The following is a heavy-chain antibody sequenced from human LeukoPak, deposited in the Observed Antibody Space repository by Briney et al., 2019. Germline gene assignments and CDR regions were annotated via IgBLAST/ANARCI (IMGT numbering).Heavy chain of an antibody. CDR3: ASGSAYYYDSSGYLVDY. J-gene: IGHJ4*02. V-gene: IGHV5-51*01. CDR1: GYSFTSYW. Sequence: GESLKISCKGSGYSFTSYWIGWVRQMPGKGLEWMGIIYPGDSDTRYSPSFQGQVTISADKSISTAYLQWSSLKASGTAMYYCASGSAYYYDSSGYLVDYWGQGTLVTVSS. D-gene: IGHD3-22*01. CDR2: IYPGDSDT.